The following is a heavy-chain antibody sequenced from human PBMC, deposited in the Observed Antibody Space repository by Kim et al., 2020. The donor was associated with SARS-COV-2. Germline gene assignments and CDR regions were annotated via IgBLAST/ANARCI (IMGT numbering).Heavy chain of an antibody. V-gene: IGHV4-30-2*01. Sequence: YNPSRKSRVTISVDKSKNQFSLKLSSVAAADTAVYYCARRAAARTLMFDYWGQGTLVTVSS. D-gene: IGHD6-13*01. CDR3: ARRAAARTLMFDY. J-gene: IGHJ4*02.